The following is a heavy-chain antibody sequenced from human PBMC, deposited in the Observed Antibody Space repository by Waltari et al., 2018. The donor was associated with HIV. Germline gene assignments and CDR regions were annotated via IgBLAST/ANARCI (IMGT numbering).Heavy chain of an antibody. CDR2: VERDNKES. CDR1: GFKFSQFS. J-gene: IGHJ4*02. Sequence: EESGGGRVEPGGSLRLSCVASGFKFSQFSMNWVRQSPGRGLEWVASVERDNKESFYAESVKGRFIISRDNNEDSLFLHMDALKVEDTATYFCVRDHPGYVPIDYWGQGTSVTV. CDR3: VRDHPGYVPIDY. V-gene: IGHV3-21*04. D-gene: IGHD5-12*01.